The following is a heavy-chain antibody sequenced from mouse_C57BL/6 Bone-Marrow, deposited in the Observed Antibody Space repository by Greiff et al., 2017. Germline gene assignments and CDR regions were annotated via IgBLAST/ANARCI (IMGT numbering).Heavy chain of an antibody. Sequence: QVQLQQPGAELVKPGASVKMSCKASGYTFTSYWITWVKQRPGQGLEWIGDIYPGSGSTNYNEKFKSKATLTVATSSSTAYMQLSSLTSEGSAVYCWARGRDYGGYWGQGTTLTGSS. CDR1: GYTFTSYW. CDR3: ARGRDYGGY. V-gene: IGHV1-55*01. CDR2: IYPGSGST. J-gene: IGHJ2*01.